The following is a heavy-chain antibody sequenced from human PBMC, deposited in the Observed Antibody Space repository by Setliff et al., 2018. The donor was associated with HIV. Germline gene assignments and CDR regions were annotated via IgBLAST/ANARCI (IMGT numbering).Heavy chain of an antibody. D-gene: IGHD3-16*01. CDR2: IRDDGSET. J-gene: IGHJ4*02. CDR1: GFTFSDYW. Sequence: GGSLRLSCTASGFTFSDYWMTWVRQAPGKGLEWVANIRDDGSETYYAPSMKGRFTIARDNANNSLYLQMNSLRAEDTAVYYCAKGGRDYWGQGTPVTVSS. V-gene: IGHV3-7*03. CDR3: AKGGRDY.